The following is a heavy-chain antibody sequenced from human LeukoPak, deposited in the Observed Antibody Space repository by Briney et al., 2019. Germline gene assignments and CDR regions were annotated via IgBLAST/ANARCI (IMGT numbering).Heavy chain of an antibody. J-gene: IGHJ4*02. D-gene: IGHD2-15*01. CDR3: ARALHGGVVAATTFDY. Sequence: PGGSLRLSCAASGFTFSSYEMNWFRQAPGKGLEWVSYISSSGSTIYYADSVKGRFTISRDNAKNSLYLQMNSLRAEDTAVYYCARALHGGVVAATTFDYWGQGTLVTVSS. CDR1: GFTFSSYE. V-gene: IGHV3-48*03. CDR2: ISSSGSTI.